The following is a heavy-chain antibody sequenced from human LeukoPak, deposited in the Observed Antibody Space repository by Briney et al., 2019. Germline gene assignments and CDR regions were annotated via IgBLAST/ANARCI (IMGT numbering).Heavy chain of an antibody. J-gene: IGHJ5*02. CDR2: IYSGGST. V-gene: IGHV3-66*01. D-gene: IGHD6-13*01. CDR3: AKDRMSYSSTLGS. CDR1: GFTVSSNY. Sequence: GGSLRLSCAASGFTVSSNYMSWVRQAPGKGLEWVSVIYSGGSTYYADSVKGRFTISRDNSKNTLYLQMNSLRAEDTAVYYCAKDRMSYSSTLGSWGQGTLVTVSS.